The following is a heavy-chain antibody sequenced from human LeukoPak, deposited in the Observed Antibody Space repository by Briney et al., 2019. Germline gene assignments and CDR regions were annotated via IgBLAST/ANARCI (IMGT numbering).Heavy chain of an antibody. Sequence: RGASVKVSCKASGYTFTSYGISWVRQAPGQGLEWMGWISAYNGKTNYAQKLQGRVTMTTETSTSTPYMELRRLRSDDPAVSYCARDPAASPFIAAGGKWTLVDGNYYYGMDVWGQGTTVTVSS. D-gene: IGHD6-13*01. CDR2: ISAYNGKT. CDR3: ARDPAASPFIAAGGKWTLVDGNYYYGMDV. V-gene: IGHV1-18*01. J-gene: IGHJ6*02. CDR1: GYTFTSYG.